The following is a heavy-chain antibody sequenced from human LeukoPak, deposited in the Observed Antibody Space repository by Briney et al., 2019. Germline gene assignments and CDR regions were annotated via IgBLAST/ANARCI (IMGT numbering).Heavy chain of an antibody. V-gene: IGHV4-59*01. CDR1: GGSINNYY. J-gene: IGHJ4*02. Sequence: SETLSLTCTVSGGSINNYYWNWIRQPPGKGLEWIGYISHSAGTNYNPSLKSRVTISVDTSKNQFSLKLTSVTAADTAVYCCATGGDTSGYFYYFDSWAQGTLVTVSS. D-gene: IGHD3-22*01. CDR3: ATGGDTSGYFYYFDS. CDR2: ISHSAGT.